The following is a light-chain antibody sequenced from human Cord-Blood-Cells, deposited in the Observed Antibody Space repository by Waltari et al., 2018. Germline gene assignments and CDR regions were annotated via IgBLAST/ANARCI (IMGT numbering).Light chain of an antibody. Sequence: DIQMTQSPSTLSASVGDRVTITCRASQSISSWLAWYQQKPGKAPKLLIYKASSIESGVPSRFSGSGSGTEFTLTISSLQPDDFATYYCQQYNSYPGTFGQGTKVEIK. CDR1: QSISSW. V-gene: IGKV1-5*03. CDR3: QQYNSYPGT. CDR2: KAS. J-gene: IGKJ1*01.